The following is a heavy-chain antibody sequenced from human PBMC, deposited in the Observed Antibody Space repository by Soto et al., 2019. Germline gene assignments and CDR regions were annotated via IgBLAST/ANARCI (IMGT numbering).Heavy chain of an antibody. Sequence: ASVKVSCKASGYTFTSYGISWVRQAPGQGLEWMGWISAYNGNTNYAQKLQGRVTMTTGTSTSTAYMELRSLRSDDTAVYYCARGGTYYDFWSGYNWFDPWGQGTLVTVSS. CDR1: GYTFTSYG. J-gene: IGHJ5*02. D-gene: IGHD3-3*01. V-gene: IGHV1-18*04. CDR3: ARGGTYYDFWSGYNWFDP. CDR2: ISAYNGNT.